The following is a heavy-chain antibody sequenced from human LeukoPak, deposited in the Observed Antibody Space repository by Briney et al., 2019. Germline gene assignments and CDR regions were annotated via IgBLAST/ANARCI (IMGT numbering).Heavy chain of an antibody. CDR3: AKCSPYYYDSSGYYCPFDY. V-gene: IGHV3-9*01. D-gene: IGHD3-22*01. CDR2: ISWNSGSI. J-gene: IGHJ4*02. Sequence: PGRSLRLSCAASGFTFDDYAMHWVRQAPGKGLEWDSGISWNSGSIGYADSVKGRFTISRDNAKDSLYLQMNSLRAEDTALYYCAKCSPYYYDSSGYYCPFDYWGQGTLVTVSS. CDR1: GFTFDDYA.